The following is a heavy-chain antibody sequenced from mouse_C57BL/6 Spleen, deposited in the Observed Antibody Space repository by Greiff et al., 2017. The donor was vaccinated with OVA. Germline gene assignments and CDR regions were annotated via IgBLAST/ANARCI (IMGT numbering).Heavy chain of an antibody. CDR3: AARGLHRGMDY. V-gene: IGHV1-22*01. D-gene: IGHD2-4*01. CDR2: INPNNGGT. J-gene: IGHJ4*01. CDR1: GYTFTDYN. Sequence: EVQLQQSGPELVKPGASVKMSCKASGYTFTDYNMHWVKQSHGKSLEWIGDINPNNGGTSYNQKFKGKATLTVDKSSSTAYMELRSLTSEDSAVYYCAARGLHRGMDYWGQGTSVTVSS.